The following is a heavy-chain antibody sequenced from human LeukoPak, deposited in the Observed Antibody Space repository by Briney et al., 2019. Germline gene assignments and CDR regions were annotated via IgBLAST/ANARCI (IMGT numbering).Heavy chain of an antibody. D-gene: IGHD3-10*01. CDR2: IYYSGST. J-gene: IGHJ4*02. CDR3: AREEVYYYGSGILDY. CDR1: GGSISSGGYY. Sequence: PSETLSLTCTVSGGSISSGGYYWSWIRQHPGKGLEWIGYIYYSGSTYYNPSLKSRVTISVDTSKNQFSLKLSSVTAADTAVYYCAREEVYYYGSGILDYWGQGPLVTVSS. V-gene: IGHV4-31*03.